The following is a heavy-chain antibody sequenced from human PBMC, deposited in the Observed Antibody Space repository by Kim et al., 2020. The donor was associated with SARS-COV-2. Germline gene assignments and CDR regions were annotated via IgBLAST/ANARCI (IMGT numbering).Heavy chain of an antibody. J-gene: IGHJ4*02. V-gene: IGHV4-39*01. D-gene: IGHD6-13*01. Sequence: YYTPAPKGRVTLSVDTSKNQFSLKQSSVTAADTAVYYCARHVSGSSWFDCWGQGTLVTVSS. CDR3: ARHVSGSSWFDC.